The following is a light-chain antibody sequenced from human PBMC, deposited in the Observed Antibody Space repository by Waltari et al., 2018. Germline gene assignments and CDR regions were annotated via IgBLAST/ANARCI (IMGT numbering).Light chain of an antibody. CDR3: AAWDDSLNGLYV. CDR1: SSNIGSNT. V-gene: IGLV1-44*01. CDR2: SNI. Sequence: QSVLTQPPSASGTPGQTVTISCSGRSSNIGSNTVNWYQQLPGTAPKLLIYSNIQRPSGVPDRISGSKSGPSASLAISGPQSEDEGDYYWAAWDDSLNGLYVFGTGTKVTVL. J-gene: IGLJ1*01.